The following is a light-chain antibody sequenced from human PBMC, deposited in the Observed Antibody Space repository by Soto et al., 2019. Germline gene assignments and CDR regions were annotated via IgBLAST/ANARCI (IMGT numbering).Light chain of an antibody. CDR3: QQYGSSLYT. CDR1: QSVKSSY. J-gene: IGKJ2*01. V-gene: IGKV3-20*01. Sequence: EIVLTQSPGTLSLSPGERATLSCRASQSVKSSYLAWYQQKPGQAPRLLIYGASSRATGIPDRFSGSGSGTDFTLTISRLEPEDFEVYYCQQYGSSLYTFGQGTKLEIK. CDR2: GAS.